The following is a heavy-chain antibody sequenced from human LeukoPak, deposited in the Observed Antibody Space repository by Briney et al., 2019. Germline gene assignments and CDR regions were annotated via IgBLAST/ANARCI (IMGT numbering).Heavy chain of an antibody. V-gene: IGHV3-30*04. CDR2: ISNDGTNK. Sequence: GGSLRLSCAASGFTFSSYSTHWVRQAPGKGLEWVAIISNDGTNKYYADSVKGRFTISRDNSKNTLYLQMNSLRAEDTAVYYCARDGFYSNYGLDFWGQGTLVTVSS. D-gene: IGHD4-11*01. J-gene: IGHJ4*02. CDR3: ARDGFYSNYGLDF. CDR1: GFTFSSYS.